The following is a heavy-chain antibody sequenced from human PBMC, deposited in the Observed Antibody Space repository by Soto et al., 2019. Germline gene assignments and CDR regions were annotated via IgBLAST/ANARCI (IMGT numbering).Heavy chain of an antibody. D-gene: IGHD6-19*01. Sequence: PGGSLRLSCSASGFSFGNYAMTWVRQAPGKGLDWVSSICGSGSNTYYADSIKGRFSISRDNSQNMLFLQMNSLRAEDTAVYYCAKGYEISPPIASGWYSNYYYGMDVWGQGTTVTVSS. CDR3: AKGYEISPPIASGWYSNYYYGMDV. CDR2: ICGSGSNT. V-gene: IGHV3-23*01. CDR1: GFSFGNYA. J-gene: IGHJ6*02.